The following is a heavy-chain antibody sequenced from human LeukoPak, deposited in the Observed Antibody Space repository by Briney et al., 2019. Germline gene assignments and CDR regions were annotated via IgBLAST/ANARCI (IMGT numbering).Heavy chain of an antibody. CDR2: ISSSGTTI. CDR1: GFTFSDYY. V-gene: IGHV3-11*01. Sequence: PGGSLRLSCAASGFTFSDYYMSWIRQAPGKGLEWVSYISSSGTTIYYADSVKGRFTISRDNAKNSLYLQMNSLRAEDTAVYYCARYRLTIFGVVVVVFDIWGHGTMVTVSS. CDR3: ARYRLTIFGVVVVVFDI. D-gene: IGHD3-3*01. J-gene: IGHJ3*02.